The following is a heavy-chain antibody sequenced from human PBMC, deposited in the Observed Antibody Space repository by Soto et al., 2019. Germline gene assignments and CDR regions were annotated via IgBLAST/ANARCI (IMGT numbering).Heavy chain of an antibody. J-gene: IGHJ3*02. CDR1: GGTFSSYA. D-gene: IGHD6-19*01. CDR3: ASSSGWRDASDI. Sequence: VKVSCKASGGTFSSYAISWVRQAPGQGLEWMGGIIPIFGTANYAQKFQGRVTITADESTSTAYMELSSLRSEDTAVYYCASSSGWRDASDIWGQGTMVTVSS. CDR2: IIPIFGTA. V-gene: IGHV1-69*13.